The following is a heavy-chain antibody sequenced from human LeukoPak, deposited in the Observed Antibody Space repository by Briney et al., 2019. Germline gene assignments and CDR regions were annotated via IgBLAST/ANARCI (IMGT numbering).Heavy chain of an antibody. CDR3: ASSSGWANYYDSSGYRFWYFDL. V-gene: IGHV1-2*02. D-gene: IGHD3-22*01. CDR1: GYTFTSYY. J-gene: IGHJ2*01. CDR2: INPNSGGT. Sequence: GASVKVSCKASGYTFTSYYMHWVRQAPGQGLEWMGWINPNSGGTNYAQKFQGRVTMTRDTSISTAYMELSRLRSDDTAVYYCASSSGWANYYDSSGYRFWYFDLWGRGTLVTVSS.